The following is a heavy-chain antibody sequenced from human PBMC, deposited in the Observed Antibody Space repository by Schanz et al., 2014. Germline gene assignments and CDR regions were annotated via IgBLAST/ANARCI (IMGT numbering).Heavy chain of an antibody. CDR2: IIRSSSSI. V-gene: IGHV3-21*01. J-gene: IGHJ4*02. CDR1: GFTFSSYS. Sequence: EVQLVESGGGLVKPGGSLRLSCAASGFTFSSYSMNWVRQAPGKGLEWVSSIIRSSSSIYYADSVKGRFIISRDNAKNSLYLQMHSLRAEDTAVYYCARGRSLGWCDYWGQGTLVTVSS. CDR3: ARGRSLGWCDY. D-gene: IGHD2-21*01.